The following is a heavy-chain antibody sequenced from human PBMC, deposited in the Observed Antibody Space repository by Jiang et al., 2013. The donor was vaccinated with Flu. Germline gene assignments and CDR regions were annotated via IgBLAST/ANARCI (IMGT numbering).Heavy chain of an antibody. CDR2: IKQDGSEK. J-gene: IGHJ4*02. CDR3: ASGAWNYAD. CDR1: W. Sequence: WMSWVRQAQGRAGVGANIKQDGSEKYYVGSVKGRFTISRDSAKNSLYLQMNSLRAEDTAVYYCASGAWNYADWGQGTLVTVSS. V-gene: IGHV3-7*01. D-gene: IGHD1-7*01.